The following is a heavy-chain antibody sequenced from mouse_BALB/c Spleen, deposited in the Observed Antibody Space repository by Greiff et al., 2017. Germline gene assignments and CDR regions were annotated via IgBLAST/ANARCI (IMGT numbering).Heavy chain of an antibody. J-gene: IGHJ3*01. V-gene: IGHV3-2*02. Sequence: EVKLVESGPGLVKPSQSLSLTCTVTGYSITSDYAWNWIRQFPGNKLEWMGYISYSGSTSYNPSLKSRISITRDTSKNQFFLQLNSVTTEDTATYYCARGDGYDVWFAYWGQGTLVTVSA. CDR2: ISYSGST. CDR1: GYSITSDYA. D-gene: IGHD2-2*01. CDR3: ARGDGYDVWFAY.